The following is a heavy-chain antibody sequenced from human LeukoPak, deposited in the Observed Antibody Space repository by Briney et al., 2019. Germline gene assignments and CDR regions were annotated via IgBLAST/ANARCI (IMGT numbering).Heavy chain of an antibody. D-gene: IGHD6-19*01. J-gene: IGHJ3*02. CDR3: AREFSGYAFDI. CDR2: ISDDGTRK. CDR1: GFTFSSYA. Sequence: GGSLRLSCAASGFTFSSYAIHWVRLAPGKGLEWVAVISDDGTRKYYEDSVQGRFTISRDNSKNTLYLQMNSLRAEDTAVYYCAREFSGYAFDIWGQGTMVTVSS. V-gene: IGHV3-30*04.